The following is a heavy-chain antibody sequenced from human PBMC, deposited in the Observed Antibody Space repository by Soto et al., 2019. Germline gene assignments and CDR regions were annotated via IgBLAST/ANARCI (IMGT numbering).Heavy chain of an antibody. J-gene: IGHJ4*02. V-gene: IGHV3-23*01. CDR1: GFAFSNYA. D-gene: IGHD6-6*01. CDR3: AKDRTVAARNFDY. Sequence: GGSLRLSCAASGFAFSNYAMGWVRQSPGKGLEWVSSISTSIDATYYADSVKGRFTTSRDDSKNTLYLQMNSLRAEDSAVYYCAKDRTVAARNFDYWGQGTQVTVSS. CDR2: ISTSIDAT.